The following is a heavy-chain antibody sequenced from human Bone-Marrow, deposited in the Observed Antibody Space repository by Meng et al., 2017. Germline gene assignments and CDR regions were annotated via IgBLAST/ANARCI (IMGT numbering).Heavy chain of an antibody. D-gene: IGHD3-22*01. CDR2: IKQDGSEK. Sequence: GESLKISCAASGFTFSSYWMSWVRQAPGRGLEWVANIKQDGSEKYYVDSVKGRFTTSRDNAKNSLYLQMNSLRAEDTAVYYCASFPGQIRAIRKWLLLVWGQGTLVTVSS. CDR3: ASFPGQIRAIRKWLLLV. CDR1: GFTFSSYW. V-gene: IGHV3-7*01. J-gene: IGHJ4*02.